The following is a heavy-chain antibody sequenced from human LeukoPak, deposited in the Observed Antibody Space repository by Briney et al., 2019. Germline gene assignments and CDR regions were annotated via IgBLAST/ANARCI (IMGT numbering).Heavy chain of an antibody. CDR1: GGSISSYY. V-gene: IGHV4-59*01. CDR3: ARGPNSHWFDP. CDR2: IYYSGST. J-gene: IGHJ5*02. Sequence: SETLSLTCTVSGGSISSYYWTGIRQPPGKGLEWIGYIYYSGSTKSNPSLKSRVTISVDTSKNQFSLKLSSVIAADTAVYYCARGPNSHWFDPWGQGTLVTVSS.